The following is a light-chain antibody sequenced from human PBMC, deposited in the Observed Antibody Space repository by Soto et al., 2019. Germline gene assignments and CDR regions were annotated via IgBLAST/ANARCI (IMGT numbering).Light chain of an antibody. CDR2: KAS. CDR3: QQYNSYSRT. CDR1: QSISSS. J-gene: IGKJ1*01. V-gene: IGKV1-5*03. Sequence: DIQMTQSPSTLSSSVGDRVTITCRASQSISSSLAWYQQKTGKAPKLLIYKASSLESGVPSRLSGSGSGTELNLTITSLQPDDFATYYCQQYNSYSRTCGQGTKVEIK.